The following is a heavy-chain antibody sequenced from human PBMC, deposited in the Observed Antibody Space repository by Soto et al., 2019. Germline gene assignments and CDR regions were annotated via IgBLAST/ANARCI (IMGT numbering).Heavy chain of an antibody. D-gene: IGHD1-1*01. CDR3: AKDNLRTTGTALPFYIFDY. CDR1: GFTFSSYA. Sequence: GGSLRLSCAASGFTFSSYAMSWVRQTPGKGLEWVSAISGSGGSTYYADSVKGRFTISRDNSKNTLYLQMNSLRAEDTAVYYCAKDNLRTTGTALPFYIFDYWGQGTLVTVSS. V-gene: IGHV3-23*01. CDR2: ISGSGGST. J-gene: IGHJ4*02.